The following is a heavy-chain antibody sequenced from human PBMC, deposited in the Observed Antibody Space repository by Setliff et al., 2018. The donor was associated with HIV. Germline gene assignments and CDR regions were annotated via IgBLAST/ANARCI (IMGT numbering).Heavy chain of an antibody. V-gene: IGHV4-38-2*02. D-gene: IGHD1-1*01. CDR3: ARDLRGTQSSDY. Sequence: SETLSLTCTVSGYSISSGYYWGWIRQPPGKGLEWIGSIYHSGITYYNPSLKNRVTISVDTSKHQISLKLRSVTAADTAVYYCARDLRGTQSSDYWGQGTLVTV. CDR2: IYHSGIT. CDR1: GYSISSGYY. J-gene: IGHJ4*02.